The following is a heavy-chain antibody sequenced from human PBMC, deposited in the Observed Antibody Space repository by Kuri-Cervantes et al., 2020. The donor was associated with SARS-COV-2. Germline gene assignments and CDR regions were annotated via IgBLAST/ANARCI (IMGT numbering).Heavy chain of an antibody. CDR1: GFTFSSYE. CDR2: ISSSGSTI. V-gene: IGHV3-48*03. Sequence: GGSLRLSCAASGFTFSSYEMNWVRQAPGKGLEWVSYISSSGSTIYYADSVKGRFTISRDNAKNSLYLQMNSLRAEDTAVYYCARDHAVTTQYYYYYGMDVWGQGTTVTVSS. J-gene: IGHJ6*02. D-gene: IGHD4-11*01. CDR3: ARDHAVTTQYYYYYGMDV.